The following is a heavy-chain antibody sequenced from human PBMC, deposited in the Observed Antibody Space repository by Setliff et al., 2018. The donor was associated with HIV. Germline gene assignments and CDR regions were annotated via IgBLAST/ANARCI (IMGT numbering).Heavy chain of an antibody. Sequence: PSETLSLTCTVSGGSISSDDYYWNWIRQPPGKGLEWIGYITYSGNTRYNPSLKSRVTMSVDTSKNQFSLKLSSVTAADTAVYYCARAEQLALGDYYYMDVWGKGTTVTVSS. CDR1: GGSISSDDYY. CDR2: ITYSGNT. D-gene: IGHD6-6*01. V-gene: IGHV4-61*08. CDR3: ARAEQLALGDYYYMDV. J-gene: IGHJ6*03.